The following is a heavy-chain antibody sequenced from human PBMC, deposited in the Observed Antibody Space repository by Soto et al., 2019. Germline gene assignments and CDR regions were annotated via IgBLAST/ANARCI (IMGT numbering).Heavy chain of an antibody. CDR3: AKAQRDYDFWSGPLRLGAFDI. D-gene: IGHD3-3*01. J-gene: IGHJ3*02. CDR2: ISGSGGST. Sequence: PGGSLRLSCAASGFTFSSYAMSWVRQAPGKGLEWVSAISGSGGSTYYADSVKGRFTISRDNSKNTLYLQMNSLRAEDTAVYYCAKAQRDYDFWSGPLRLGAFDIWGQGTMVTVSS. V-gene: IGHV3-23*01. CDR1: GFTFSSYA.